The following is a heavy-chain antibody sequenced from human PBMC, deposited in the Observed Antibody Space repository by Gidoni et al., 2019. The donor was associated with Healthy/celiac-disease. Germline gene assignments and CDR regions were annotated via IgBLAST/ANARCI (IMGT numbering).Heavy chain of an antibody. D-gene: IGHD3-22*01. J-gene: IGHJ3*02. CDR1: GFTFSSYD. V-gene: IGHV3-13*01. Sequence: EVQLVESGGGLVQPGGSLRLSCAAPGFTFSSYDMHWVRQATGKGLEWVSAIGTAGDTYYPGSVKGRFTISRENAKNSLYLQMNSLRAGDTAVYYCARAQDSRGGDDAFDIWGQGTMVTVSS. CDR3: ARAQDSRGGDDAFDI. CDR2: IGTAGDT.